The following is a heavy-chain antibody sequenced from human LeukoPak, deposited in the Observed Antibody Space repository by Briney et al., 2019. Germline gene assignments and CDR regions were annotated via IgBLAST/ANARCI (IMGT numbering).Heavy chain of an antibody. D-gene: IGHD1-1*01. V-gene: IGHV4-59*01. CDR1: GGSISSYY. J-gene: IGHJ6*03. CDR2: ISYSRST. Sequence: SETLSLTCTVSGGSISSYYWSWIRLPPGKGLEWIGYISYSRSTNYNPSLKSRVTISVDTSTTKFSLKLSPVTAADTAVYYCARAVQLERPPPLIGYYYMDVWGKGTTVTVSS. CDR3: ARAVQLERPPPLIGYYYMDV.